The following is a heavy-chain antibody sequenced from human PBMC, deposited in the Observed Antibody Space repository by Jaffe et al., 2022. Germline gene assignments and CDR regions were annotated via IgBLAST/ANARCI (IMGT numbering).Heavy chain of an antibody. D-gene: IGHD2-15*01. CDR1: GFTFSSYG. CDR2: ISYDGSNK. V-gene: IGHV3-30*18. Sequence: QVQLVESGGGVVQPGRSLRLSCAASGFTFSSYGMHWVRQAPGKGLEWVAVISYDGSNKYYADSVKGRFTISRDNSKNTLYLQMNSLRAEDTAVYYCAKDLYIVVVVAATSTPDYWGQGTLVTVSS. CDR3: AKDLYIVVVVAATSTPDY. J-gene: IGHJ4*02.